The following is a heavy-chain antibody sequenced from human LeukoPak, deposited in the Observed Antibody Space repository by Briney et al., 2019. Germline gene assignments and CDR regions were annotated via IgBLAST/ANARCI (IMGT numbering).Heavy chain of an antibody. D-gene: IGHD1-1*01. CDR3: ARGLENDFRLDWFDP. Sequence: ASVKVSCKASGYTFTGYYMHWVRQAPGQGLEWMGWINPNSGGTNYAQKFQGRVTMTRDMSISTAYMELSRLRSDDTAVYYCARGLENDFRLDWFDPWGQGTLVTVSS. V-gene: IGHV1-2*02. CDR2: INPNSGGT. CDR1: GYTFTGYY. J-gene: IGHJ5*02.